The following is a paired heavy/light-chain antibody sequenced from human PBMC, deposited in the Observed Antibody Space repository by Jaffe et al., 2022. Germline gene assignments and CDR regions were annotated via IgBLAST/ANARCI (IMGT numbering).Light chain of an antibody. Sequence: DIVMTQTPLSLSVTPGQPASISCKSSQSLLHSDGKTYLYWYLQKPGQSPQLLIYEVSSRFSGVPDRFSGSGSGTDFTLKISRVEAEDVGVYYCMQGIHLPPSFGQGTRLEIK. CDR1: QSLLHSDGKTY. CDR3: MQGIHLPPS. V-gene: IGKV2-29*02. CDR2: EVS. J-gene: IGKJ5*01.
Heavy chain of an antibody. CDR3: AKDPYYDFWSGYYLVPYYYYMDV. V-gene: IGHV3-30*18. J-gene: IGHJ6*03. CDR1: GFTFSSYG. Sequence: QVQLVESGGGVVQPGRSLRLSCAASGFTFSSYGMHWVRQAPGKGLEWVAVISYDGSNKYYADSVKGRFTISRDNSKNTLYLQMNSLRAEDTAVYYCAKDPYYDFWSGYYLVPYYYYMDVWGKGTTVTVSS. CDR2: ISYDGSNK. D-gene: IGHD3-3*01.